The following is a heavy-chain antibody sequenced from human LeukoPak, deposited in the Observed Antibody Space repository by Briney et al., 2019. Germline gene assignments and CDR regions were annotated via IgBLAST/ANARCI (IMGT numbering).Heavy chain of an antibody. V-gene: IGHV3-48*02. D-gene: IGHD5-12*01. CDR1: GFTFSTYS. J-gene: IGHJ4*02. CDR2: ISDSSTTI. Sequence: GGSLRLSCAASGFTFSTYSMNWVRQAPGKGLEWISYISDSSTTIYYAASVKGRFTISRDNAKNSLYLQMNSLRDEDTAVYYCARHGEGYSGHQIFDYWGQGTLVTVSS. CDR3: ARHGEGYSGHQIFDY.